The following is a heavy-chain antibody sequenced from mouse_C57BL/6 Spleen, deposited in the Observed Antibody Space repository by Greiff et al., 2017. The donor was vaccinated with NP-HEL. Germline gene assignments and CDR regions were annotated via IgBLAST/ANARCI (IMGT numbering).Heavy chain of an antibody. Sequence: VKLQESGAELARLGASVKMSCKASGYTFTSYTMHWVKQRPGQGLEWIGYINPSSGYTKYNQKFKDKATLTADKSSSTAYMQLSSLTSEDSAVYYCARSGITTVVATSDWYFDVWGTGTTVTVSS. J-gene: IGHJ1*03. CDR1: GYTFTSYT. D-gene: IGHD1-1*01. V-gene: IGHV1-4*01. CDR2: INPSSGYT. CDR3: ARSGITTVVATSDWYFDV.